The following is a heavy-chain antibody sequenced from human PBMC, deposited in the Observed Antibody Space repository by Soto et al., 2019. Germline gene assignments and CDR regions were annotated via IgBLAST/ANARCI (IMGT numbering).Heavy chain of an antibody. D-gene: IGHD3-16*01. Sequence: EVQLVESGGGLVQPGGSLRLSCAASGFTFSSYSMNWVRQAPGKGLEWVSYISTSSSTIYYADSVKGRFTISRDNAKNPLYLQMNSLRAEDTAVYYCARDLWGVGVPGPWGQGTLVTVSS. CDR1: GFTFSSYS. CDR2: ISTSSSTI. J-gene: IGHJ5*02. V-gene: IGHV3-48*01. CDR3: ARDLWGVGVPGP.